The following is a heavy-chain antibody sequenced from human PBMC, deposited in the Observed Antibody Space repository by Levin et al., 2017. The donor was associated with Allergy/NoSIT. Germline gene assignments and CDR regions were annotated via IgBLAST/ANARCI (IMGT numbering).Heavy chain of an antibody. CDR1: GGSFSAYY. Sequence: SSETLSLTCAVYGGSFSAYYWSWIRQPPGKGLEWIGEINHSGSTNYNPSLKSRVTISVDTSKNQFSLKLSSVTAADTAVYYCTSSRELLFGSWGQGTLVTVSS. J-gene: IGHJ4*02. V-gene: IGHV4-34*01. CDR2: INHSGST. D-gene: IGHD1-26*01. CDR3: TSSRELLFGS.